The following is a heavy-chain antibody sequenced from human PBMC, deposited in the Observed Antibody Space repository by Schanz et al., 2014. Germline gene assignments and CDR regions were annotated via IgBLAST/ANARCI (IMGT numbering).Heavy chain of an antibody. V-gene: IGHV3-33*01. CDR2: IWFDGSNK. CDR3: ARPIYDLWSGSFDY. D-gene: IGHD3-3*01. J-gene: IGHJ4*02. CDR1: GFTFSFSG. Sequence: QVQLVESGGGLVQPGRSLRLSCAASGFTFSFSGMQWVRQTPAKGLEWVAIIWFDGSNKYYADSVKGRFTISRDNSKNTLYLQMNSLRAEDTAVYYCARPIYDLWSGSFDYWGQGTLVTVSS.